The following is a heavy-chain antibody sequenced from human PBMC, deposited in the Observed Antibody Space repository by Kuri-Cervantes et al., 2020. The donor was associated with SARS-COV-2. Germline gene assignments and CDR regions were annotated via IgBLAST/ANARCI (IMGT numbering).Heavy chain of an antibody. J-gene: IGHJ6*02. CDR2: IDWNDDK. Sequence: SGPMLVKPTQTLTLTCTFSGFSLSTSGMRVSWIRQPPGKALEWLAHIDWNDDKFYTTSLRTRLTISKDTSKNQVVLRLTNVDPVDTATYYCARFPTVVMPAATVVYYYYGLDVWGQGTTVTVSS. V-gene: IGHV2-70*04. CDR1: GFSLSTSGMR. D-gene: IGHD2-15*01. CDR3: ARFPTVVMPAATVVYYYYGLDV.